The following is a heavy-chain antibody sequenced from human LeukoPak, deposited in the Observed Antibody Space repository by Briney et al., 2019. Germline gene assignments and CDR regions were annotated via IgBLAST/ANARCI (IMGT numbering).Heavy chain of an antibody. CDR1: GFTFSSYA. J-gene: IGHJ6*02. CDR3: ARAPRIGGTYSYYYYGMDV. D-gene: IGHD1-26*01. CDR2: ISSNGDST. V-gene: IGHV3-64*01. Sequence: GGSLRLSCAASGFTFSSYAMHWVRQAPGKGLEYVSAISSNGDSTYYANSVKGRFTISRDNSKNTLYLQMGSLRAEDMAVYCCARAPRIGGTYSYYYYGMDVWGQGTTVTVSS.